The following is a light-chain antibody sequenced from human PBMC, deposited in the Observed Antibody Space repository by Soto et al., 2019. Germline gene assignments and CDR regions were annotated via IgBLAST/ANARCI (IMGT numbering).Light chain of an antibody. V-gene: IGLV1-51*01. CDR2: DNN. Sequence: QSVLTQPPSVSAAPRQKVTISCSGSNSNIGNNFVSWYQQLPGTAPRLIIYDNNKRPSGIPDRFSGSKSGTSATLGIAGLQTGDEADYYCGTWDSSLSAGVFGTGTKVTVL. J-gene: IGLJ1*01. CDR1: NSNIGNNF. CDR3: GTWDSSLSAGV.